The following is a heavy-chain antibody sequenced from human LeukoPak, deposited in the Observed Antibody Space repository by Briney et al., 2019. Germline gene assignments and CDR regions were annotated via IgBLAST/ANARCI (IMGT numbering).Heavy chain of an antibody. D-gene: IGHD3-3*01. CDR1: GYTFTSYD. Sequence: ASVRVSCKASGYTFTSYDINWVRQATGQGLEWMGWMNPNSGNTGYAQKFQGRVTMTRNTSISTAYMELSSLRSEDTAVYYCARRQGGFLEWSIDYWGQGTLVTVSS. CDR2: MNPNSGNT. V-gene: IGHV1-8*01. J-gene: IGHJ4*02. CDR3: ARRQGGFLEWSIDY.